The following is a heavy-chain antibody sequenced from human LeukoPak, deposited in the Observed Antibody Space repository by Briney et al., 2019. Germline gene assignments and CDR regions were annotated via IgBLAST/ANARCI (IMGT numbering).Heavy chain of an antibody. V-gene: IGHV3-7*03. CDR2: MNPDGSVK. J-gene: IGHJ4*02. Sequence: PGGSLRLSCAASGFTFANSWMTWVRQAPGKGLEWVGDMNPDGSVKAYVDSVKGRFTISRDNAKNSLYLQMNSLRAEDTAVYYCARDLWKVVVPAAPDYWGQGTLVTVSS. D-gene: IGHD2-2*01. CDR1: GFTFANSW. CDR3: ARDLWKVVVPAAPDY.